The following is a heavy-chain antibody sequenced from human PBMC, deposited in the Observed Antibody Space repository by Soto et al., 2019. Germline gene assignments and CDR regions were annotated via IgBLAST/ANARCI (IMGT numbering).Heavy chain of an antibody. V-gene: IGHV3-33*01. CDR3: ASEEYSSGTGYRQH. J-gene: IGHJ1*01. D-gene: IGHD6-19*01. Sequence: QVQLVESGGGVVQPGRSLRLSCAASGFTFSTYGMHWVRQAPGKGLQWVALIWYDGSNEYYVDSVKGRFTISRDNSKNTLYLQMNGLRAEDTAVYYCASEEYSSGTGYRQHWGQGTLVTVSS. CDR2: IWYDGSNE. CDR1: GFTFSTYG.